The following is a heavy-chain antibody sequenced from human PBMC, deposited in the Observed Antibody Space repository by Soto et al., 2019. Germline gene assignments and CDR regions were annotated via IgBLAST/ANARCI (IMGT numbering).Heavy chain of an antibody. V-gene: IGHV4-4*02. CDR3: ARSAYGDYGYWDFDL. CDR1: GGSISSSNW. D-gene: IGHD4-17*01. J-gene: IGHJ2*01. Sequence: QVQLQESGPGLVKPSGTLSLTCAVSGGSISSSNWWRWVRQPPGKGLEWIGEIYHSGSTNYNPSLKRRGTISVDKSKNQFSLKLSSVTAADTAVYYCARSAYGDYGYWDFDLWGRGTLVTVSS. CDR2: IYHSGST.